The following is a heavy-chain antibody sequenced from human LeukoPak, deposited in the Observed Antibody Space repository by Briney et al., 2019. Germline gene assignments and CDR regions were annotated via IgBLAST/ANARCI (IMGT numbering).Heavy chain of an antibody. CDR2: ISYGGSNK. J-gene: IGHJ4*02. V-gene: IGHV3-30*18. D-gene: IGHD2/OR15-2a*01. CDR3: AKDEYDSHEADY. Sequence: PGRSLRLSCAASGFTFSSYSMHWVRQAPGKGLEWVAIISYGGSNKYYADSVKGRFTISRDNSKNTLYLQMNSLRAEDTAVYYCAKDEYDSHEADYWGQGTLVTVSS. CDR1: GFTFSSYS.